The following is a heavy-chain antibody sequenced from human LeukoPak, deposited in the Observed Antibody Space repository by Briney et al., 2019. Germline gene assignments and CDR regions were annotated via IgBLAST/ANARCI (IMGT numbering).Heavy chain of an antibody. V-gene: IGHV4-59*01. CDR2: IYYSGST. CDR1: GGSISSYY. Sequence: SSETLSLTCTVSGGSISSYYWSWIRQPPGKGLEWIGYIYYSGSTNYNPSLKSRVTISVDTSKNQFSLKLSSVTAADTAVYYCARRYCSSTSCSCAFDIWGQGTMVTVSS. CDR3: ARRYCSSTSCSCAFDI. J-gene: IGHJ3*02. D-gene: IGHD2-2*01.